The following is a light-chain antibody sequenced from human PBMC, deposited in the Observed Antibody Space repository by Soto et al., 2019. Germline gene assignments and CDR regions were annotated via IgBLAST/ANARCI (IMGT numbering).Light chain of an antibody. Sequence: QSALTQPASVSGSPGQSITLSCTGTSSDIGSNNYVSWFQQRPGKAPTLIIYEVSNRPSGVSTHFSGSKSGNTASLTISGRLPDDEAAYYCSSYTTTTRLFGGGTKLTVL. V-gene: IGLV2-14*01. CDR1: SSDIGSNNY. CDR2: EVS. CDR3: SSYTTTTRL. J-gene: IGLJ3*02.